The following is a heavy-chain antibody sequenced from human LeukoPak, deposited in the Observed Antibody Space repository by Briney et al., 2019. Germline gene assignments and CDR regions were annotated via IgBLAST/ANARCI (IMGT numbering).Heavy chain of an antibody. CDR3: ARAFGYSYGYDY. Sequence: GGSLRLSCAASGFTFSSYAMSWVRQAPGKGLEWVSAISGSGGSTYYADSVKGRFTISRDNSKNTLYLQMGSLRAEDMAVYYCARAFGYSYGYDYWGQGTLVTVSS. V-gene: IGHV3-23*01. CDR1: GFTFSSYA. CDR2: ISGSGGST. J-gene: IGHJ4*02. D-gene: IGHD5-18*01.